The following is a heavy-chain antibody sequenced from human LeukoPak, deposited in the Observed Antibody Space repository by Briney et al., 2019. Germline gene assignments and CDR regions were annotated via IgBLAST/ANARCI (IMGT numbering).Heavy chain of an antibody. CDR3: AKSSWGIVVVPAAREGSWFDP. CDR1: GFTFSTYG. V-gene: IGHV3-23*01. Sequence: GGSLRLSCAASGFTFSTYGMSWVRQAPGKGLEWVSAITTSGGSTYYADSVKGRFTISRDNSKNTLYLQMNSLRADDTAVYYCAKSSWGIVVVPAAREGSWFDPWGQGTLVTVSS. CDR2: ITTSGGST. D-gene: IGHD2-2*01. J-gene: IGHJ5*02.